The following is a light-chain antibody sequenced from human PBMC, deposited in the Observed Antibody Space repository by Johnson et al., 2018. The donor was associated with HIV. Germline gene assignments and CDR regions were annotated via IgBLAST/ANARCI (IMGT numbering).Light chain of an antibody. CDR1: SSNIGNNY. CDR2: ENN. J-gene: IGLJ1*01. Sequence: QSVLTQPPSVSAAPGQKVTISCSGSSSNIGNNYVSWYQQLPGTAPKLLIYENNKRPSGIPDRFSGSKSGTSATLGITGLQTGDEADYYCGTWDTSLSPGVGFGAGTKVTVL. CDR3: GTWDTSLSPGVG. V-gene: IGLV1-51*02.